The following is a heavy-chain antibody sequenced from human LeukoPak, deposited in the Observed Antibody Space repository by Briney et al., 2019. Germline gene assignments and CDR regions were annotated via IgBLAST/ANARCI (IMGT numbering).Heavy chain of an antibody. D-gene: IGHD3-3*01. J-gene: IGHJ4*02. CDR1: DGSISSGSYY. Sequence: PSETLSLTCTVSDGSISSGSYYWGWIRQPAGKGLEWIGRIYTSGSTNYNPSLKSRVTISVDTSKNQFSLKLSSVTAADTAVYYCARSAITIFGVVTYYFDYWGQGTLVTVSS. CDR3: ARSAITIFGVVTYYFDY. CDR2: IYTSGST. V-gene: IGHV4-61*02.